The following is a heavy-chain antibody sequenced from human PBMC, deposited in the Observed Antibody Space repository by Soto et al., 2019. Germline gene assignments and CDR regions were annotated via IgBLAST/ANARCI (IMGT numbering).Heavy chain of an antibody. CDR2: IIPIFATP. CDR1: GGTFSSYA. Sequence: VASVKVSCKASGGTFSSYAISWVRQAPGQGPEWMGGIIPIFATPNYAQKFKGRLTITADESTRTAYMELSSLRSDDTAVYYCALPPRTGYQYGMDVWGQGTTVTVSS. V-gene: IGHV1-69*13. CDR3: ALPPRTGYQYGMDV. J-gene: IGHJ6*02.